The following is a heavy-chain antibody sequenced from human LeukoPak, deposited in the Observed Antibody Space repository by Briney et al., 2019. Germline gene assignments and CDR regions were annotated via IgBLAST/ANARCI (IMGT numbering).Heavy chain of an antibody. CDR1: GYTFTSYA. CDR2: INTNTGNP. V-gene: IGHV7-4-1*02. Sequence: ASVKVSCKASGYTFTSYAMNWVRQAPGQGLEWMGWINTNTGNPTYAQGFTGRFVFSLDTSVSTAYLQISSLKAEDTAVYYCARQPHGYSSSWTGVGDYWGQGTLVTVSS. J-gene: IGHJ4*02. CDR3: ARQPHGYSSSWTGVGDY. D-gene: IGHD6-13*01.